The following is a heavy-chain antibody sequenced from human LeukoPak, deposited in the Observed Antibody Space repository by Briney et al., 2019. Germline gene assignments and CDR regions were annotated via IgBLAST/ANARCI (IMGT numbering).Heavy chain of an antibody. Sequence: SETLSLTCTVSGGSISSYYWSWIRQPPGKGLEWIGYIYYSGSTNYNPSLRSRVTISVDTSKNQFSLKLSSVTAADTAVYYCARCGYSYGLTDPTFDLWGRGTLVTASS. J-gene: IGHJ2*01. CDR3: ARCGYSYGLTDPTFDL. CDR2: IYYSGST. D-gene: IGHD5-18*01. V-gene: IGHV4-59*12. CDR1: GGSISSYY.